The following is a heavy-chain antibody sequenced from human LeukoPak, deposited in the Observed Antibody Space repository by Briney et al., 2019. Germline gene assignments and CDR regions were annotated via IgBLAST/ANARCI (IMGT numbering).Heavy chain of an antibody. J-gene: IGHJ4*02. D-gene: IGHD4-17*01. CDR3: ARVPAFYYGDYWTSSNYFDY. Sequence: PSETLSLTCTVSGGSISSYYWSWIRQPPGKGLEWIGYIYHSGSTNYNPSLKSRVTISVDTSKNQFSLKLTSVTAADTAVYYCARVPAFYYGDYWTSSNYFDYWGQGTLVTVSS. CDR2: IYHSGST. CDR1: GGSISSYY. V-gene: IGHV4-59*12.